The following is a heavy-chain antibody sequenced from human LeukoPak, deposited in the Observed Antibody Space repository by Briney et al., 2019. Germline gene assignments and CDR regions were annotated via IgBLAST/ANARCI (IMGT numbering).Heavy chain of an antibody. CDR2: IYYSGST. CDR1: GGSISSSSYY. V-gene: IGHV4-39*01. D-gene: IGHD2-15*01. Sequence: SETLSLTCTVSGGSISSSSYYWGWIRQPPGKGLEWIGSIYYSGSTYYNPSLKSRVTISVDTSKNQFSLKLSSVTAADTAVYYCARHKDTLFDYWGQGTLVTVSS. J-gene: IGHJ4*02. CDR3: ARHKDTLFDY.